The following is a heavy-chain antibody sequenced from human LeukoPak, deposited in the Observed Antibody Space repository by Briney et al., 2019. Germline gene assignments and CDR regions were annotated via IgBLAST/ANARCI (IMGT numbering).Heavy chain of an antibody. Sequence: PSETLSLTCAVYGGSFSGYYWSWIRQPPGKGLEWIGEINHSGSTNYNPSLKSRVTISVDTSKNQFSLKLSSVTAADTAVYYCARARLGYGSGSYGRKHFDYWGQGTLVTVSS. CDR3: ARARLGYGSGSYGRKHFDY. CDR1: GGSFSGYY. J-gene: IGHJ4*02. V-gene: IGHV4-34*01. D-gene: IGHD3-10*01. CDR2: INHSGST.